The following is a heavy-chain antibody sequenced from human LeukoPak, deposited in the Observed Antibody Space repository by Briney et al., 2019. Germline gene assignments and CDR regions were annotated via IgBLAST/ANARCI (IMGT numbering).Heavy chain of an antibody. CDR3: ARDLSYGTYED. V-gene: IGHV1-46*01. J-gene: IGHJ4*02. CDR1: GYSFTSYY. Sequence: ASANVSCKASGYSFTSYYMHWVRQAPGQGLEWMGIINPSGGSTTYAQNFQGRVTMTRDTSTSTVYMELSSLRSEDTAVYYCARDLSYGTYEDWGQGTLVTVSS. CDR2: INPSGGST. D-gene: IGHD5-12*01.